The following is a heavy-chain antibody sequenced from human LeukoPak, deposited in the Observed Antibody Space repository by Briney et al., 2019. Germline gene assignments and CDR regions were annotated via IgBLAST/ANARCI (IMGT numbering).Heavy chain of an antibody. CDR3: AEARILTGYYNLDY. J-gene: IGHJ4*02. D-gene: IGHD3-9*01. Sequence: ASVKVSCKASEGTFSSYAISWVRQAPGQGLEWMGRIIPILGIANYAQKFQGRVTITADKSTSTAYMELSSLRSEDTAVYYCAEARILTGYYNLDYWGQGTLVTVSS. CDR1: EGTFSSYA. CDR2: IIPILGIA. V-gene: IGHV1-69*04.